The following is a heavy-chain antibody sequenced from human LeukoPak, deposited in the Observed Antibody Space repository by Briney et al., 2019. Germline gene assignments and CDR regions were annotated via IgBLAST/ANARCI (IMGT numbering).Heavy chain of an antibody. CDR3: AXXRXWDXWXXP. Sequence: YSXXSGYYWGWIRQPPGKGLEWIGSIYHSGSTXYNPSLKSRVTISVDTSKNQFSLKLSSVTAGDTAVYYCAXXRXWDXWXXPWGQGTLXTVSS. CDR1: YSXXSGYY. J-gene: IGHJ5*02. CDR2: IYHSGST. V-gene: IGHV4-38-2*01.